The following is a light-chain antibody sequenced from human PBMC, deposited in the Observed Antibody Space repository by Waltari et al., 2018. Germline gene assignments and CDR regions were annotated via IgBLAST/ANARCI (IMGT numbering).Light chain of an antibody. CDR2: DVT. J-gene: IGLJ3*02. Sequence: QSALTQPASLSGSPGQAITTSCTGIGSAIDDSDFVSWYQHQPGKAPRVIIYDVTNRPSGISHRFSASKSANTASLTISGLQPEDEGDYYCTSQALDGVVLFGGGTQVTV. V-gene: IGLV2-14*03. CDR3: TSQALDGVVL. CDR1: GSAIDDSDF.